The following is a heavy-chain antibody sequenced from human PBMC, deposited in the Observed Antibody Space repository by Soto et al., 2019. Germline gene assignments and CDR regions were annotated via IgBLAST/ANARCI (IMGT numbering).Heavy chain of an antibody. CDR2: INPNSGGT. J-gene: IGHJ6*02. CDR1: GYTFTGYC. Sequence: ASVKVSCKASGYTFTGYCMHWVRQAPGQGLEWMGWINPNSGGTNYAQKFQGRVTMTRDTSISTAYMELSRLRSDDTAVYYCARGSRDDFWSGTTGLSHPLPEYYYYGMDVWGQGTTVTVSS. V-gene: IGHV1-2*02. CDR3: ARGSRDDFWSGTTGLSHPLPEYYYYGMDV. D-gene: IGHD3-3*01.